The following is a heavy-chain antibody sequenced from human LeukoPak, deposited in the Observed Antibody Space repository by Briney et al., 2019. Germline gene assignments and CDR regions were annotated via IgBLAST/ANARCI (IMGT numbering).Heavy chain of an antibody. D-gene: IGHD6-19*01. CDR3: ARHGWHAWYFDL. CDR2: INQRRNT. V-gene: IGHV4-34*01. Sequence: SETLSLTCVVYGESFSGYSWSWIRQPPGKGLEWIGEINQRRNTNYNPSLKSRVTISIDTSKNQFSLQLSSVPAADTAVYYCARHGWHAWYFDLWGRGTLVTVSS. J-gene: IGHJ2*01. CDR1: GESFSGYS.